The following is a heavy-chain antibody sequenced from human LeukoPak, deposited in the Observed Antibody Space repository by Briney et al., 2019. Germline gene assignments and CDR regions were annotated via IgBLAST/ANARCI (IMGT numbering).Heavy chain of an antibody. CDR1: GFTFSSYW. J-gene: IGHJ4*02. V-gene: IGHV3-7*01. CDR3: ARDGYDILTGYTFDY. D-gene: IGHD3-9*01. Sequence: PGGSLRLSCAASGFTFSSYWMSWVRQAPGKGLEWVANIKQDGSEKYYADSVKGRFTISRDNAKNSLYLQMNSLRAEDTAVYYCARDGYDILTGYTFDYWGQGTLVTVSS. CDR2: IKQDGSEK.